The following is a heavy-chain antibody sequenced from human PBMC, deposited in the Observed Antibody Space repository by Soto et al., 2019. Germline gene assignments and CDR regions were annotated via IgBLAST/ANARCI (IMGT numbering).Heavy chain of an antibody. CDR3: AGTTSHQWYYMDV. V-gene: IGHV6-1*01. Sequence: SQTLSITCALSGDSVSSNSAAWNWIRLSPSSVLVLLARTYYRSSWFNYYAVSVRSRITVNPDTSKNQFSLQLTSVTPEDTAVYYCAGTTSHQWYYMDVWGKGTTVTVSS. CDR2: TYYRSSWFN. CDR1: GDSVSSNSAA. J-gene: IGHJ6*03. D-gene: IGHD1-7*01.